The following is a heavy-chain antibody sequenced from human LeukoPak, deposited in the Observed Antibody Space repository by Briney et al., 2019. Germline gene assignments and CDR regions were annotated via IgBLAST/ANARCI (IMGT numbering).Heavy chain of an antibody. CDR2: FDPEDGET. J-gene: IGHJ3*02. Sequence: ASVKVSCKASGYTFTSYYMHWVRQAPGKGLEWMGGFDPEDGETIYAQKFQGRVTMTEDTSTDTAYMELSSLRSEDTAVYYCATQLRTTPRNAFDIWGQGTMVTVSS. D-gene: IGHD1-14*01. CDR3: ATQLRTTPRNAFDI. CDR1: GYTFTSYY. V-gene: IGHV1-24*01.